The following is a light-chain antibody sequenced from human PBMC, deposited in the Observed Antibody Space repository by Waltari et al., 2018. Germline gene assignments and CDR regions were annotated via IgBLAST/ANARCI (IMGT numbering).Light chain of an antibody. V-gene: IGKV3-20*01. Sequence: RASQSLTKRYLAWYQQKPGQAPRLLIYGASSRAAGIPDRFSGSGSGTDFTLTIRRLEPEDFAVYYCQQYGSSVMYTFGQGTKLEIK. CDR1: QSLTKRY. CDR2: GAS. J-gene: IGKJ2*01. CDR3: QQYGSSVMYT.